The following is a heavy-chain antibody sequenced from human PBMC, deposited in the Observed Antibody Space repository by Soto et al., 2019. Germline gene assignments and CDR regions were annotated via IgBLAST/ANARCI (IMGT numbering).Heavy chain of an antibody. CDR2: IYYSGST. J-gene: IGHJ6*03. V-gene: IGHV4-59*01. CDR1: GGSISIYY. CDR3: ARDTYSSGWYGNYYYYMDV. D-gene: IGHD6-19*01. Sequence: SETLSLTCTVSGGSISIYYLSWIRQPPGKGLEWIGYIYYSGSTNYNPSLKSRVTISVDTSKNQFSLKLSSVTAADTAVYYCARDTYSSGWYGNYYYYMDVWGKGTTVTVS.